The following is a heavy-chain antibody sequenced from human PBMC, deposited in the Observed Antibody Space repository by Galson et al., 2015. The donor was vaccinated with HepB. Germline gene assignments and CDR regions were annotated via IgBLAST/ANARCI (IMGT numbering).Heavy chain of an antibody. D-gene: IGHD2-2*01. CDR1: GYTFTSYA. V-gene: IGHV7-4-1*02. J-gene: IGHJ4*02. CDR3: ARVDAYCSSTSCYLVDY. Sequence: SVKVSCKASGYTFTSYAMNWVRQAPGQGLEWMGWINTNTGNPTYAQGFTGRFVFSLDTSVSTAYLQISSLKAEDTAVYYCARVDAYCSSTSCYLVDYWGQGTLVTVSS. CDR2: INTNTGNP.